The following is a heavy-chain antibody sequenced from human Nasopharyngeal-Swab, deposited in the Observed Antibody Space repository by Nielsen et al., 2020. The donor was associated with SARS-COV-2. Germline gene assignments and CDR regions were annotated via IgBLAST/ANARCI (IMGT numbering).Heavy chain of an antibody. CDR3: ASPQGSSGHYYMDV. D-gene: IGHD3-22*01. V-gene: IGHV4-4*02. J-gene: IGHJ6*03. Sequence: WIRQPPGKGLEWIGEIYHSGSTNYNPSLKSRVTISVDKSKNQFSLKLSSVTAADTAVYYRASPQGSSGHYYMDVWGKGTTVTVSS. CDR2: IYHSGST.